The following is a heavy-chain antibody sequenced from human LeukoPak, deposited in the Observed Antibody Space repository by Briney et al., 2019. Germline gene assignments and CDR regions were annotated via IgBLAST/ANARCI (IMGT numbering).Heavy chain of an antibody. V-gene: IGHV1-18*01. J-gene: IGHJ4*02. D-gene: IGHD6-13*01. CDR3: ARGGYSSSWYYFDY. CDR1: GYTFTSYG. CDR2: ISAYNGNT. Sequence: ASVKVSCKASGYTFTSYGISWVRQAPGQGLEWMGWISAYNGNTNYAQKFQGRVTMTRDTSISTAYMELSRLRSDDTAVYYCARGGYSSSWYYFDYWGQGTLVTVSS.